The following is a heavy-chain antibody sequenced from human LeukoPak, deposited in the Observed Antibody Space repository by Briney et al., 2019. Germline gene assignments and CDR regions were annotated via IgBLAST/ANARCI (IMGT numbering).Heavy chain of an antibody. CDR1: GFIFSDYY. Sequence: GGSLRLSCAASGFIFSDYYMTWIRQAPGKGLEWLSSISTTGTTTYYADSVEGRFTISRDNAKNSLYLQMNSLRAEDTAVYFCAKRGVVIRVILVGFHKEAYYFDSWGQGALVTVSS. CDR3: AKRGVVIRVILVGFHKEAYYFDS. D-gene: IGHD3-22*01. J-gene: IGHJ4*02. CDR2: ISTTGTTT. V-gene: IGHV3-11*01.